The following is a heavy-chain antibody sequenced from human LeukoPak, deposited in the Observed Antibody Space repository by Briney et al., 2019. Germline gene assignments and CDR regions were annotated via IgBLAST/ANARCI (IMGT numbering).Heavy chain of an antibody. V-gene: IGHV6-1*01. CDR3: AGGAAAGTSIDY. J-gene: IGHJ4*02. D-gene: IGHD6-13*01. CDR1: GDSVSSNSAA. Sequence: SQTLSLACAISGDSVSSNSAAWNWIRQSPSRGLEWLGRTYYRSRWYNDYAVSVKSRITINPDTSKNQFSLQLNSVTPEDAAVYYCAGGAAAGTSIDYWGQGTLVTVFS. CDR2: TYYRSRWYN.